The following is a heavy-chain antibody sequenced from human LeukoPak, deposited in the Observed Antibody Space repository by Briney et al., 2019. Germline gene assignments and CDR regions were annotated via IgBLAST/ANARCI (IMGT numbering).Heavy chain of an antibody. D-gene: IGHD2-15*01. CDR3: ARVFFLYGLSYSSSWFDP. CDR1: GYTFTSYG. Sequence: ASVKVSCKASGYTFTSYGISWVRQAPGQGLEWMGWISAYNGNTNYAQKLQGRVTMTTDTSTSTAYMELRSLRSDDTAVYYCARVFFLYGLSYSSSWFDPWGQGTLVTVSS. CDR2: ISAYNGNT. J-gene: IGHJ5*02. V-gene: IGHV1-18*01.